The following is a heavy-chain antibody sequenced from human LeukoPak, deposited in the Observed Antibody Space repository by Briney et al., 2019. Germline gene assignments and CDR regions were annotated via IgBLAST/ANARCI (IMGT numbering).Heavy chain of an antibody. Sequence: SDARSLTCTVSGGSISSSNYYWGWIRQSRGEGLERIGSLYYTGNTYYNPSLMSRVTISVDTSKKQFSLKLSSVTAANTAVYYCARDHYDYVWGSYRLKGMDVWGQGTTVTVSS. CDR1: GGSISSSNYY. D-gene: IGHD3-16*02. V-gene: IGHV4-39*07. CDR3: ARDHYDYVWGSYRLKGMDV. J-gene: IGHJ6*02. CDR2: LYYTGNT.